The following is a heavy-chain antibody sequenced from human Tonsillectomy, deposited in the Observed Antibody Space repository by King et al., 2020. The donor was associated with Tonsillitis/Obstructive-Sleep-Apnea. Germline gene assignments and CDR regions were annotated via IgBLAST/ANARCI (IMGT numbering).Heavy chain of an antibody. Sequence: VQLVESGGGLVQPGGSLRLSCEASGFTFSSYAMSWVRQAPGKGLEWVSAISAFGTTTYYADAVKGRFTISRDNSKNTLYLQLNSLRVEDTALYYCAKDPLWCEGLFPAFDYWGQGTLVTVSS. V-gene: IGHV3-23*04. CDR2: ISAFGTTT. J-gene: IGHJ4*02. D-gene: IGHD3-10*01. CDR3: AKDPLWCEGLFPAFDY. CDR1: GFTFSSYA.